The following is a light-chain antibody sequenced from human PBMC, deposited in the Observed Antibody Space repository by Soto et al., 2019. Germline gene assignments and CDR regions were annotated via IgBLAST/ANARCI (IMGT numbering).Light chain of an antibody. CDR3: CSYAGSHTKYV. Sequence: QSALTQPASVSGSPGQSITISCTGTSSDIGGSDFVSWYQQHPGKAPKLVMSEVNNRPSGVPDRFSGSKSGNAASLTISGLQAEDEADYYCCSYAGSHTKYVFGTGTKVTVL. J-gene: IGLJ1*01. V-gene: IGLV2-14*01. CDR2: EVN. CDR1: SSDIGGSDF.